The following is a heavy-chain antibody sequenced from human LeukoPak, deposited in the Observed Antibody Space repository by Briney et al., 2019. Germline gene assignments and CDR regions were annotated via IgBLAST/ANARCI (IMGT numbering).Heavy chain of an antibody. CDR2: INTNTGNP. CDR3: ARPRPPYDFWSGESDYYYYYGMDV. V-gene: IGHV7-4-1*02. Sequence: HRASVKVSCKASGYTFTSYAMNWVRQAPGQGLEWMGWINTNTGNPTYAQGFTGRFVFSLDTSVSTAYLQISSLKAEDTAVYYCARPRPPYDFWSGESDYYYYYGMDVWGQGTTVTVSS. CDR1: GYTFTSYA. D-gene: IGHD3-3*01. J-gene: IGHJ6*02.